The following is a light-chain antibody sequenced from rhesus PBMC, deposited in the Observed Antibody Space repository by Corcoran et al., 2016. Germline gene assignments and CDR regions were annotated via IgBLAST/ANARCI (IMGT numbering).Light chain of an antibody. CDR1: QSVSSN. V-gene: IGKV3-35*01. CDR3: QQESNWPT. J-gene: IGKJ4*01. Sequence: EIVMTQSPATLSLSPGERATLSCRASQSVSSNLAWYQQKPGQAPRLLIYDASNRATGIPDRFSGRGSGTDFTLTISSLEPEDVGVYYCQQESNWPTFGGGTKVEIK. CDR2: DAS.